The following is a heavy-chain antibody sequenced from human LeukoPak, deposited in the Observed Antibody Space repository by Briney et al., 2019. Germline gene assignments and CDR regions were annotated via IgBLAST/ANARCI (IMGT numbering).Heavy chain of an antibody. CDR1: GFTFSSYS. D-gene: IGHD3-10*01. CDR3: ARGPRVRYYYMDV. CDR2: ISSSSSTI. V-gene: IGHV3-48*01. J-gene: IGHJ6*03. Sequence: GGSLRLSCAASGFTFSSYSMNWVRQAPGKGLEWVSYISSSSSTIYYADSVKGRFTISRDNAKNSLYLQMNSLRAEDTAVYYCARGPRVRYYYMDVWGKGTTVTVSS.